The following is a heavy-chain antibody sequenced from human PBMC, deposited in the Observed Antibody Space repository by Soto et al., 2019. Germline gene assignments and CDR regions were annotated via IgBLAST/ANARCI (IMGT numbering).Heavy chain of an antibody. CDR3: ARDHREGSCGWYYFDY. Sequence: HVQLVESGGGVVQPGRSLRLSCAASGFTFSSYGMHWVRQTPGKGMEWVAIIWYDGSYKYYADSVKGRFTISRDNSKNTLYLQKNSLRAEDTAVYYCARDHREGSCGWYYFDYWGQGTLVTVSS. J-gene: IGHJ4*02. V-gene: IGHV3-33*01. CDR2: IWYDGSYK. D-gene: IGHD2-15*01. CDR1: GFTFSSYG.